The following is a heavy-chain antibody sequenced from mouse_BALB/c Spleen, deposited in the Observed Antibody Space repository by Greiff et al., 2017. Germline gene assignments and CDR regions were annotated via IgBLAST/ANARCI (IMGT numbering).Heavy chain of an antibody. J-gene: IGHJ4*01. V-gene: IGHV5-17*02. Sequence: VQLKESGGGLVQPGGSRKLSCAASGFTFSSFGMHWVRQAPEKGLEWVAYISSGSSTIYYADTVKGRFTISRDNPKNTLFLQMTSLRSEDTAMYYCARWVAGGAMDYWGQGTSVTVSS. D-gene: IGHD1-1*02. CDR2: ISSGSSTI. CDR1: GFTFSSFG. CDR3: ARWVAGGAMDY.